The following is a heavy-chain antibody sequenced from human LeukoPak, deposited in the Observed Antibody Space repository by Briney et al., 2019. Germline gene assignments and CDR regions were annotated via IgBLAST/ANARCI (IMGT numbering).Heavy chain of an antibody. CDR3: ARDPAGGAYDL. Sequence: GGSLRLSCAASGLTFSSYAMNWVRQAPGKGLEWVAIIDQNGANIGYGDSVKGRFTVSRDNAQNSLYLQMNNLRAEDTSVYYCARDPAGGAYDLWGHGTLVTVSS. J-gene: IGHJ3*01. V-gene: IGHV3-7*03. CDR2: IDQNGANI. CDR1: GLTFSSYA.